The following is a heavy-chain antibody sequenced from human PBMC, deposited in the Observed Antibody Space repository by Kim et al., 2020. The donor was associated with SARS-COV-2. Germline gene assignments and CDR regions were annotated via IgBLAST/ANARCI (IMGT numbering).Heavy chain of an antibody. CDR2: MNPNSGNT. D-gene: IGHD2-15*01. Sequence: ASVKVSCKASGYTFTSYDINWVRQATGQGLEWMGWMNPNSGNTGYAQKFQGRVPITRNTSISTAYMELSSLRSEDTAVYYCARGIGGWRSNWFDPWGQGTLVTVSS. CDR3: ARGIGGWRSNWFDP. CDR1: GYTFTSYD. J-gene: IGHJ5*02. V-gene: IGHV1-8*01.